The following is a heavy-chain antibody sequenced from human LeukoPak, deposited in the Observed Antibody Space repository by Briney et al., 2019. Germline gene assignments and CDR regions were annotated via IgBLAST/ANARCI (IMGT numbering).Heavy chain of an antibody. D-gene: IGHD3-10*01. J-gene: IGHJ5*02. CDR1: GYTFTSYG. CDR2: VSAYNGNT. Sequence: GASVKVSCKASGYTFTSYGISWVRQAPGQGLEWMGWVSAYNGNTNYAQKLQGRVTMTTDTSTSTAYMELTSLRSDDTAVYYCARVDAMVRGVINWFDPWGQGTLVTVSS. CDR3: ARVDAMVRGVINWFDP. V-gene: IGHV1-18*01.